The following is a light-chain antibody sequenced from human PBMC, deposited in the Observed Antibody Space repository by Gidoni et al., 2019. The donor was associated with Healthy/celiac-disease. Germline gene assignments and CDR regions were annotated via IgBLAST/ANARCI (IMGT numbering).Light chain of an antibody. J-gene: IGKJ2*01. Sequence: DIQMTQSPSSLSASVGDRVTITRRASPSSSSYLTWYQQKPGKPPKLLIYAASSLQSGVPSRFSGSGSGTDFTLTISSLQPEDFATYYCQQSYSTPRTFGQGTKLEIK. CDR3: QQSYSTPRT. V-gene: IGKV1-39*01. CDR1: PSSSSY. CDR2: AAS.